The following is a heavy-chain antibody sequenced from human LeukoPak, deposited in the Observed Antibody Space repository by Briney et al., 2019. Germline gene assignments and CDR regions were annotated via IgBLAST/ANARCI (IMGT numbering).Heavy chain of an antibody. V-gene: IGHV3-48*03. J-gene: IGHJ4*02. D-gene: IGHD6-19*01. Sequence: GGSLRLSCAASGFTFSSYEMNWVRQAPGKGLEWVSYISSGSTIYDADSVKGRFTISRDNAKNSLYLQMNSLRAEDTAVYYCARESIAVAGAPFDFWGQGTLVTVSS. CDR3: ARESIAVAGAPFDF. CDR1: GFTFSSYE. CDR2: ISSGSTI.